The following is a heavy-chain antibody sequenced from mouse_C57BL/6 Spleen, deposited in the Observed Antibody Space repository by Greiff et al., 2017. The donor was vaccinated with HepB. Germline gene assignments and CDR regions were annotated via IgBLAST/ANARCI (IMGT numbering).Heavy chain of an antibody. CDR2: ISSGSSTI. CDR3: ARSYYYGSRGYFDY. J-gene: IGHJ2*01. D-gene: IGHD1-1*01. CDR1: GFTFSDYG. Sequence: DVMLVESGGGLVKPGGSLKLSCAASGFTFSDYGMHWVRQAPEKGLEWVAYISSGSSTIYYADTVKGRFTISRDNAKNTLFLQMTSLRSEDTAMYYCARSYYYGSRGYFDYWGQGTTLTVSS. V-gene: IGHV5-17*01.